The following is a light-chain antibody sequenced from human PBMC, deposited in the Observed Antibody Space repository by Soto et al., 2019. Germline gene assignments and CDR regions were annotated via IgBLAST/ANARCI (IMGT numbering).Light chain of an antibody. CDR2: AAF. CDR1: QGIDNY. J-gene: IGKJ1*01. Sequence: DIQMTQSPSSLSASVGDRVTITCRASQGIDNYLAWYQHRPGRVPKLLIYAAFILQVGVPSRFSGSGTLTNFTLTIRSLQPEDVATYYCQKYRSAPWTFGRGTKVEIK. V-gene: IGKV1-27*01. CDR3: QKYRSAPWT.